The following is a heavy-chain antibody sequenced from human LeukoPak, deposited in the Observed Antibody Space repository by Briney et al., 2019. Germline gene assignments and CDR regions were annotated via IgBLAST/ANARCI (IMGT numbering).Heavy chain of an antibody. CDR1: GYTFTRYG. V-gene: IGHV1-18*01. CDR3: ARDPDYGDLGG. J-gene: IGHJ4*02. CDR2: ISGYNGHT. Sequence: ASVKVSCKASGYTFTRYGISWVRQAPGQGLEWMGWISGYNGHTNYAQKLQGRVTMTTDTSTSTAYMELRSLRSDDTAVYYCARDPDYGDLGGWGQGTLVTVSS. D-gene: IGHD4-17*01.